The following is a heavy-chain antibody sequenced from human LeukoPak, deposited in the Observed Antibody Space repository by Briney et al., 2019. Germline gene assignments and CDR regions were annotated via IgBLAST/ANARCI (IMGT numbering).Heavy chain of an antibody. CDR1: GGSFSGYY. D-gene: IGHD3-3*01. Sequence: SETLSLTCAVYGGSFSGYYWSWIRQPPGKGLEWIGSLYHSGSTYYNPSLKSRVTISVDTSKNQFSLKLSSVTAADTAVYYCARGITIFGVVIQTWGQGTLVTVSS. CDR3: ARGITIFGVVIQT. V-gene: IGHV4-34*01. CDR2: LYHSGST. J-gene: IGHJ4*02.